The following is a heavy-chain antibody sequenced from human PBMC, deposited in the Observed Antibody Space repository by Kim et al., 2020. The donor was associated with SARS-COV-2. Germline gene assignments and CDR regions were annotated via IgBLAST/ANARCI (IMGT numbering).Heavy chain of an antibody. J-gene: IGHJ4*02. V-gene: IGHV1-46*01. Sequence: ASVKVSCKASGYTFTSYYMHWVRQAPRQGLEWMGIINPSGSSTSYAQKFQGRVTMTRDTSTSTVYMELSSLRSEDTAVYYCAREHYDILTGRLYYFDYWGQGTLVTVSS. D-gene: IGHD3-9*01. CDR2: INPSGSST. CDR1: GYTFTSYY. CDR3: AREHYDILTGRLYYFDY.